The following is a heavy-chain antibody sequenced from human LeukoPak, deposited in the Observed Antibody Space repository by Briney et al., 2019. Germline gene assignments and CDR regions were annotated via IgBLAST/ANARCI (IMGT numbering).Heavy chain of an antibody. J-gene: IGHJ4*02. Sequence: ASVKVSCKASGYTFTGNYLHWVRQVPGQGLEWVEWIYPKSGGTKQAQKFQGRVTMTRDTSITTAYMELNRLRSDDMAIYYCVRSANNCFDFWGQGTLVTVSS. D-gene: IGHD5-24*01. V-gene: IGHV1-2*02. CDR3: VRSANNCFDF. CDR1: GYTFTGNY. CDR2: IYPKSGGT.